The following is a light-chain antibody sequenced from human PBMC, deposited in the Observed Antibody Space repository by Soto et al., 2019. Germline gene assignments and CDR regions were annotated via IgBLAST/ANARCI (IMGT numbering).Light chain of an antibody. CDR2: GAS. CDR3: QQYGSSPRT. J-gene: IGKJ1*01. V-gene: IGKV3-20*01. Sequence: EIVLTQSPGTLSLSPGERATLSCRASQTVSGLAWYQQKPGQAPRLLIYGASSRPTGIPDRFSGSGSGTDFTLTISRLEPEDFAVYYCQQYGSSPRTFGQGTKVEIK. CDR1: QTVSG.